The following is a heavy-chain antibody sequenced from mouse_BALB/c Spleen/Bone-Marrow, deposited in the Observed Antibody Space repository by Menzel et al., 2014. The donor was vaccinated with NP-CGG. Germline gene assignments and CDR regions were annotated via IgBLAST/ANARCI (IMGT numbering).Heavy chain of an antibody. Sequence: EVQVVESGGGLVQPGGSLKLSCATSGFTFSDYYMYWVRRTPEKRLEWVAYISNGGGSTYYPDTVKGRFTISRDNAKNTLYLQMSRLKSGDTAMYYCARGLYYRPFAYWGQGTLVTVSA. CDR2: ISNGGGST. V-gene: IGHV5-12*02. J-gene: IGHJ3*01. CDR1: GFTFSDYY. CDR3: ARGLYYRPFAY. D-gene: IGHD2-14*01.